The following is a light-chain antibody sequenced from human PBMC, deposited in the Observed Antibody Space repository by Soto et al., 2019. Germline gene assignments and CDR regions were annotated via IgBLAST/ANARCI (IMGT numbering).Light chain of an antibody. V-gene: IGKV3-15*01. CDR1: QSVGIN. Sequence: EVVMTQSPAILSVSPGERATLSCRASQSVGINVAWYQQKPGQAPRLLIYGASTRATGSPDRFSASGSATEFTLTISSLLSEAFAVYYCQQYNDWPRTFGQGTKVDIK. J-gene: IGKJ1*01. CDR3: QQYNDWPRT. CDR2: GAS.